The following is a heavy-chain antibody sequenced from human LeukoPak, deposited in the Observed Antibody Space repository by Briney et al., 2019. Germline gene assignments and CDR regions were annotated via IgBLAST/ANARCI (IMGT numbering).Heavy chain of an antibody. CDR3: ARSGGYGDYVGY. CDR2: INHSGST. J-gene: IGHJ4*02. Sequence: SETLSLTCAVYGGSFSGYYWSWIRQPPGKGLEWIGEINHSGSTNYNPSLKSRVTISVDTSKNQFSLKLSSVTAADTAVYYCARSGGYGDYVGYWGQGTLVTVSS. CDR1: GGSFSGYY. D-gene: IGHD4-17*01. V-gene: IGHV4-34*01.